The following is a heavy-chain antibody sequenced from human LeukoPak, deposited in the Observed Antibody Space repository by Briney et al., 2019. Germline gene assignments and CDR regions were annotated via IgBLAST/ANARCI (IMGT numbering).Heavy chain of an antibody. CDR3: ARGRGITSYARFDP. Sequence: SQTLSLTCAISGDSVSSNSAAWNWIRQSPSRGLEWLGRTYYRSKWYNDYAVSVKSRITINPDTSKNQFSLQLNSVTAADTAVYYCARGRGITSYARFDPWGQGTLVTVSS. V-gene: IGHV6-1*01. J-gene: IGHJ5*02. CDR1: GDSVSSNSAA. D-gene: IGHD3-16*01. CDR2: TYYRSKWYN.